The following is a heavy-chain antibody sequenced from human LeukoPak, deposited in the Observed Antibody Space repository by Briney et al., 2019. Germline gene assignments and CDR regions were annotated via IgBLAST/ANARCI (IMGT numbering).Heavy chain of an antibody. CDR2: IYSSGST. D-gene: IGHD7-27*01. V-gene: IGHV4-61*02. Sequence: PSQTLSLTCAVSGDYISSATHYWSWIRQPAGKGLEWIGRIYSSGSTNYNPSLKSRVSISVDTSKNQFSLKLSSVTAADTAVYYCARFLNWVFDNWGQGTPVTVSS. CDR3: ARFLNWVFDN. J-gene: IGHJ4*02. CDR1: GDYISSATHY.